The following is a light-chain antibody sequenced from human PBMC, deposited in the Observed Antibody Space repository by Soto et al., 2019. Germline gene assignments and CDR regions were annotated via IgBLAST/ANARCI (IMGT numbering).Light chain of an antibody. Sequence: EIVLTQSPGTLSLSPGERATLSCRASPSVSSDYLAWYQQKPGQTPKVLIYRASSTATGIPDRFSGSGSGTDFTLTISRLEPEDFAVYYCQQYGSSPLTFGGGTKVEIK. CDR1: PSVSSDY. V-gene: IGKV3-20*01. CDR2: RAS. J-gene: IGKJ4*01. CDR3: QQYGSSPLT.